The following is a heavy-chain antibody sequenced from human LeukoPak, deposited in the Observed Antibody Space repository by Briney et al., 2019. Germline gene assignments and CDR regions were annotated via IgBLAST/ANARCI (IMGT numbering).Heavy chain of an antibody. V-gene: IGHV4-31*03. CDR2: IYYSGST. Sequence: SETLSLTCTVSGGSLSSGGYYWSWIRQHPGKGLEWIGYIYYSGSTYYNPSLKSRVTISVDTSKNQFSLKLSSVTAADTAVYYCARDCDSRWSGYPRLGMDVWGQGTTVTVSS. D-gene: IGHD3-3*01. J-gene: IGHJ6*02. CDR1: GGSLSSGGYY. CDR3: ARDCDSRWSGYPRLGMDV.